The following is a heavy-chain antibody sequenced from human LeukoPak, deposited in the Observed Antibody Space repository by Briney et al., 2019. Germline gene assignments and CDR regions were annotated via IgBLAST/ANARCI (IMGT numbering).Heavy chain of an antibody. CDR2: ISWNSGSI. CDR3: AKGSDFWSGYYTFDP. Sequence: GGSLRLSCAASGFTFDDYAMHWVRHAPGKGLEWVSGISWNSGSIGYADSVKGRFTISRDNAKNSLYLQMNSLRAEDTALYYCAKGSDFWSGYYTFDPWGQGTLVTVSS. J-gene: IGHJ5*02. D-gene: IGHD3-3*01. V-gene: IGHV3-9*01. CDR1: GFTFDDYA.